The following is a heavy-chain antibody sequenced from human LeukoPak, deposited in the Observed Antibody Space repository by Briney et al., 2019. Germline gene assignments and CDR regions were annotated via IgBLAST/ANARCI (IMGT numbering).Heavy chain of an antibody. CDR1: GFTFSSYS. CDR3: AREGGYCSGGSCYSLYYFDY. Sequence: GGSLRLSCAASGFTFSSYSMNWVRQAPGKGLEWVAVIWYDGSSKYYADSVKGRFTISRDNSNNTLYLQMNSLRAEDTAVYYCAREGGYCSGGSCYSLYYFDYWGQGTLVTVSS. D-gene: IGHD2-15*01. V-gene: IGHV3-33*08. CDR2: IWYDGSSK. J-gene: IGHJ4*02.